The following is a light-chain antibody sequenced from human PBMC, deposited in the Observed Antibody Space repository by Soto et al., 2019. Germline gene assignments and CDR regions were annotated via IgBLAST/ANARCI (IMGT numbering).Light chain of an antibody. CDR3: QQYETSSRT. CDR2: KAS. V-gene: IGKV1-5*03. Sequence: DIQMTQSPSTLSASVGDRVTITCRASQSISNWVAWYQQKPGKAPKLLISKASSLESGVPSRFSGSGSGTEFTLTISSLQPDDLATYYCQQYETSSRTLGQGTKVDIK. J-gene: IGKJ1*01. CDR1: QSISNW.